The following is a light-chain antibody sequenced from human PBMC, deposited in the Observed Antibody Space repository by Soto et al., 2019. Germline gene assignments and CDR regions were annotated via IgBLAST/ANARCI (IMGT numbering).Light chain of an antibody. Sequence: DIVLTQSPATLSLSPGESATLSCTTNQTIDTYFAWYQQKRGLPPRLLIYDASNRAIGIPARFSGRGSGTYFSLNISSLEPEDFAVYYCQQRGSWPPTFGRGTRLEI. J-gene: IGKJ5*01. CDR2: DAS. CDR1: QTIDTY. CDR3: QQRGSWPPT. V-gene: IGKV3-11*01.